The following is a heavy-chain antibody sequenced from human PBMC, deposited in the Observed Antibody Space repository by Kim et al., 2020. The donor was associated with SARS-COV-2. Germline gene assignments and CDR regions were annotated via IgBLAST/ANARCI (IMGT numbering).Heavy chain of an antibody. V-gene: IGHV3-30-3*01. CDR3: ARDFGLRCVLPFVL. D-gene: IGHD4-17*01. CDR1: GFTFSTYA. CDR2: ISYDGSIK. J-gene: IGHJ2*01. Sequence: GGSLRLSCAASGFTFSTYAMHWVRQAPGKGLEWVAVISYDGSIKYYADSVKGRFTISRDNPKNTLYMQMNSLRADDTAVYYCARDFGLRCVLPFVLWGRSTLFTVS.